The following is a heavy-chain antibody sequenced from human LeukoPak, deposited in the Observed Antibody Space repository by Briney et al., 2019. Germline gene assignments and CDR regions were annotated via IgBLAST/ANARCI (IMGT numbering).Heavy chain of an antibody. CDR1: GGSISSGSYY. J-gene: IGHJ4*02. V-gene: IGHV4-61*02. CDR3: ARDKGEGFWSGSYDY. D-gene: IGHD3-3*01. Sequence: SETLSLTCTVSGGSISSGSYYWSWIRQPAGRGLEWIGRIYTSGSTNCNPSPESRVTSSVDTSKNQFSLKLSSVTAADTAVYYCARDKGEGFWSGSYDYWGQGTLVTVSS. CDR2: IYTSGST.